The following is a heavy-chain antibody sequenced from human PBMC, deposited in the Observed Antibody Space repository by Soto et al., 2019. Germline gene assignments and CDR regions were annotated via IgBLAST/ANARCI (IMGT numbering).Heavy chain of an antibody. J-gene: IGHJ5*02. CDR2: INHSGST. Sequence: SETLSLTCAVYGGSFSGYYWSWIRQPPGKGLEWIGEINHSGSTNYNPSLKSRVTISVDTSKNQFSLKLSSVTAADTAVYYCANRGRWLQHLDPWGQGTMVTVYS. V-gene: IGHV4-34*01. D-gene: IGHD5-12*01. CDR3: ANRGRWLQHLDP. CDR1: GGSFSGYY.